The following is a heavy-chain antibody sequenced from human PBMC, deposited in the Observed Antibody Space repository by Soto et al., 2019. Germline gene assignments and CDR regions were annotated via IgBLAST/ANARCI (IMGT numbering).Heavy chain of an antibody. Sequence: GGSLGLSCAAAGFRFNSYGINGVRQATGKGLEWVSAISGSGGSKYYADSVRGRFTISRDNSKNTLYLQMNSLRAEDTAVYYRATAPLAFWSGSQNDYWGQGTLVTVPS. V-gene: IGHV3-23*01. J-gene: IGHJ4*02. CDR2: ISGSGGSK. CDR1: GFRFNSYG. D-gene: IGHD3-3*01. CDR3: ATAPLAFWSGSQNDY.